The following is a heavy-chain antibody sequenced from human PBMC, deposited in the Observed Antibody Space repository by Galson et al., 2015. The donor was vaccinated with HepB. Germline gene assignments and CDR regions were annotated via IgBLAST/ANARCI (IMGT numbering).Heavy chain of an antibody. CDR2: INPNSGGT. CDR1: GYTFTGFY. V-gene: IGHV1-2*02. J-gene: IGHJ4*02. Sequence: SVKVSCKASGYTFTGFYIHWARQAPGQGLEWMGWINPNSGGTNYAQKFQGRVTMARDTSTTTAYMELSRLTSDDTAVYYCARGLGVGDYWGQGTLVTVSS. D-gene: IGHD3-3*01. CDR3: ARGLGVGDY.